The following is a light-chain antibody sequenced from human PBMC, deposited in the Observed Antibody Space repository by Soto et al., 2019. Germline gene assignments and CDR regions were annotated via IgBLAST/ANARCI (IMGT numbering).Light chain of an antibody. CDR3: AAWDDSLNAVV. V-gene: IGLV1-44*01. J-gene: IGLJ3*02. CDR1: SSSIGSNT. Sequence: QSVLTQPPSASATPGQRVIISCSGSSSSIGSNTVNWYQQLPGTAPKLLIYSNNQRPSGVPDRFSDCQSGTSASLAIIGLQSEDEADYYCAAWDDSLNAVVFGGGTKVTVL. CDR2: SNN.